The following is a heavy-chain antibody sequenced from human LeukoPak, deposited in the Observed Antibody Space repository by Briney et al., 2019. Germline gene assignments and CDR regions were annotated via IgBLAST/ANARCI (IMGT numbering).Heavy chain of an antibody. CDR1: GGSINSDSYY. Sequence: KPSETLSLTCTVSGGSINSDSYYWSWIRQPAGKGLEWIGRIYTSGSTNYNPSLKSRVSISVDTSKNQFSLKLNSVTAADTAVYYCARDPPGGVMFDYWGQGTLVTVSS. D-gene: IGHD3-16*01. CDR3: ARDPPGGVMFDY. J-gene: IGHJ4*02. V-gene: IGHV4-61*02. CDR2: IYTSGST.